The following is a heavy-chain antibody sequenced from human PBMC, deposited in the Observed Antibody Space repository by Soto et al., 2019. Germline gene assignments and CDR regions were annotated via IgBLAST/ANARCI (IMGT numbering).Heavy chain of an antibody. Sequence: QITLKESGPTLVKPTQTLTLTCTFSGFSLSTSGVGVGWIRQPPGKALEWLALIYWDDDKRYSPSLKSRLTISKDTSKNQVVLTMTNMDPVDTATYYCAHRPYGDHDYGWFDPWGQGTLVTVSS. V-gene: IGHV2-5*02. J-gene: IGHJ5*02. CDR3: AHRPYGDHDYGWFDP. CDR1: GFSLSTSGVG. D-gene: IGHD4-17*01. CDR2: IYWDDDK.